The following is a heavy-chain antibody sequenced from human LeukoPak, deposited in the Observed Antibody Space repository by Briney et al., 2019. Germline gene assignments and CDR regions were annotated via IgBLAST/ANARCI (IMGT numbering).Heavy chain of an antibody. J-gene: IGHJ4*02. CDR3: AKPTRGSGSFLIDY. D-gene: IGHD1-26*01. CDR1: GFSFSNYG. Sequence: PGRSLRLSCAASGFSFSNYGMHWVRQAPGKGLEWVAVIWDDGSYKYYADSVKGRFTISRDSSENTLYLQMHSLRAEDTAVYYCAKPTRGSGSFLIDYWGQGTLVTVSS. V-gene: IGHV3-33*06. CDR2: IWDDGSYK.